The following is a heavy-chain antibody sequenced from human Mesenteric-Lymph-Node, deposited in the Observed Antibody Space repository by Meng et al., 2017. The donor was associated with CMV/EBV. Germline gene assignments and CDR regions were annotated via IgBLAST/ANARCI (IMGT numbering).Heavy chain of an antibody. D-gene: IGHD3-3*01. CDR3: ARDSRGEGYDFWSGHLYYYYYGMDV. CDR2: IYYSGST. J-gene: IGHJ6*02. V-gene: IGHV4-59*01. Sequence: SETLSLTCTVSGGSISSYYWSWIRQPPGKGLEWIGYIYYSGSTNYNPSLKSRVTISVDTSKNQFSLKLSSVTAADTAVYYCARDSRGEGYDFWSGHLYYYYYGMDVWGQGTTVTVSS. CDR1: GGSISSYY.